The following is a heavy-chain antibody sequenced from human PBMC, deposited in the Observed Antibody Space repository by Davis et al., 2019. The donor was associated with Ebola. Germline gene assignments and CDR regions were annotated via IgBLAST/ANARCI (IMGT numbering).Heavy chain of an antibody. CDR2: IYYSGST. CDR3: AGKYYYDSSGYYSFDY. J-gene: IGHJ4*02. D-gene: IGHD3-22*01. CDR1: GGSISSYY. Sequence: SETLSLTCTVSGGSISSYYWSWVRQPPGKGLEWIGYIYYSGSTKNNPSLKSRVTISVDTSKNQFSLKLSSVTAADTAVYYCAGKYYYDSSGYYSFDYWGQGTLVTVSS. V-gene: IGHV4-59*01.